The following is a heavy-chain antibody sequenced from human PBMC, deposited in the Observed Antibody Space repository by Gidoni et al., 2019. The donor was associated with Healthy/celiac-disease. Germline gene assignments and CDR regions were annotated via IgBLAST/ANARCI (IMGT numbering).Heavy chain of an antibody. Sequence: QVQLQQWGAGLLTPSETLSLTCAVYGGSFSGYYWSWIRQPPGKGLEWIGEINHSGSTNYNPSLKSRVTISVDTSKNQFSLKLSSVTAADTAVYYCARTSYDFWSGYYTPIDYWGQGTLVTVSS. CDR3: ARTSYDFWSGYYTPIDY. CDR1: GGSFSGYY. CDR2: INHSGST. V-gene: IGHV4-34*01. D-gene: IGHD3-3*01. J-gene: IGHJ4*02.